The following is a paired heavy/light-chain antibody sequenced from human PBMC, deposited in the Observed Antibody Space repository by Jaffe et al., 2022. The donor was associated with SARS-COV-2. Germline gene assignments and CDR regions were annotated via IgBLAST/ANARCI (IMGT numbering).Heavy chain of an antibody. CDR2: ISTDNGNT. Sequence: QIQLVQSGAEVKKPGASVKVSCKASGYTFINNDITWVRQAPGQGLEWMGWISTDNGNTKYAHKLQGRVTMTTDTSTSTAYMELRSLRSDDTAVYSCARSVGAPYVQSYYFDYWGQGTLVTVSS. J-gene: IGHJ4*02. CDR1: GYTFINND. V-gene: IGHV1-18*01. D-gene: IGHD3-10*01. CDR3: ARSVGAPYVQSYYFDY.
Light chain of an antibody. CDR1: SSNIGVGYA. V-gene: IGLV1-40*01. Sequence: QSVLTQPPSVSGAPGQRVTISCTGSSSNIGVGYAVHWYQHIAGTAPKLLIYGNSNRPSGVPDRFSGSTSGTSASLAISGLQAEDEADYYCQSFDSSLSGSVFGTGTKVTVL. CDR3: QSFDSSLSGSV. CDR2: GNS. J-gene: IGLJ1*01.